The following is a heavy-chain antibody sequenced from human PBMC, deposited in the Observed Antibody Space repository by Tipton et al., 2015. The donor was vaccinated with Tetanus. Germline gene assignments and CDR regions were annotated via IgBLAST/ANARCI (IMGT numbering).Heavy chain of an antibody. CDR3: ARNLAVAGTGSSNYYYYGMDV. V-gene: IGHV1-18*01. Sequence: VQLVQSGAEVKKPGASVKVSCKASGYTFTSYGISWVRQAPGQGLEWMGWISAYNGNTHYAQKLQGRVTMTTDTSTSTAYMELRSLRSDDTAVYYCARNLAVAGTGSSNYYYYGMDVWGQGTTVTVSS. J-gene: IGHJ6*02. CDR2: ISAYNGNT. D-gene: IGHD6-19*01. CDR1: GYTFTSYG.